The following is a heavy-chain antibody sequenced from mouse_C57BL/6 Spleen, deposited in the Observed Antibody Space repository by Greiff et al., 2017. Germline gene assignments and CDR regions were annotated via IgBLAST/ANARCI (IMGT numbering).Heavy chain of an antibody. J-gene: IGHJ3*01. CDR2: INPNNGGT. D-gene: IGHD3-2*02. CDR3: ARYSSGYPWFAY. CDR1: GYTFTDYN. Sequence: VQLQQSGPELVKPGASVKIPCKASGYTFTDYNMDWVKQSHGKSLEWIGDINPNNGGTIYNQKFKGKATLTVDKSSSTAYMELRSLTSEDTAVYYCARYSSGYPWFAYWGQGTLVTVSA. V-gene: IGHV1-18*01.